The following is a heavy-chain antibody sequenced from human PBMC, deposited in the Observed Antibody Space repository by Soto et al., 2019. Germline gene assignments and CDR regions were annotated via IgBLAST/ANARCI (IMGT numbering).Heavy chain of an antibody. Sequence: SLRLSCAASGFTFSSYGMHWVRQAPGKGLEWVAVIWYDGSNKYYADSVKGRFTISRDNSKNTLYLQMNSLRAEDTAVYYCARERRTTIDYYYYGMDVWGQGTTVTVSS. CDR1: GFTFSSYG. J-gene: IGHJ6*02. D-gene: IGHD4-4*01. V-gene: IGHV3-33*01. CDR2: IWYDGSNK. CDR3: ARERRTTIDYYYYGMDV.